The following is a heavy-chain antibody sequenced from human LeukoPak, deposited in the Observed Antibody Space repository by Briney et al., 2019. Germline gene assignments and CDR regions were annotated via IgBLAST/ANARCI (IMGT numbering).Heavy chain of an antibody. V-gene: IGHV3-7*01. CDR2: IKQDGSEK. D-gene: IGHD2-2*01. Sequence: GGSLRLSCAASGFTFSSYWMSWVRQAPGKGLEWVANIKQDGSEKYYVDSVKGRFTISRDNAKNSLYLQMNSLRAEDTAVYYCARESGVVPAAITYYYYYYMDVWGKGTTVTVSS. CDR3: ARESGVVPAAITYYYYYYMDV. CDR1: GFTFSSYW. J-gene: IGHJ6*03.